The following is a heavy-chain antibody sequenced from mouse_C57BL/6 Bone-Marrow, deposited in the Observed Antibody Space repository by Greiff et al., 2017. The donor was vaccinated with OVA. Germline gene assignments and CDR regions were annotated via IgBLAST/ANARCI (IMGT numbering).Heavy chain of an antibody. CDR1: GYTFTDYE. J-gene: IGHJ2*01. Sequence: QVQLKQSGAELVRPGASVTLSCKASGYTFTDYEMHWVKQTPVHGLEWIGAIDPETGGTAYNQKFKGKAILTADKSSSTAYMELRSLTSEDSAVYYCTREGTTVVGYYLDYWGQGTTLTVSS. D-gene: IGHD1-1*01. CDR3: TREGTTVVGYYLDY. V-gene: IGHV1-15*01. CDR2: IDPETGGT.